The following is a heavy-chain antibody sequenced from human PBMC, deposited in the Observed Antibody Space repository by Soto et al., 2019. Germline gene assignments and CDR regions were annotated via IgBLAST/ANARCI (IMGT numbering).Heavy chain of an antibody. J-gene: IGHJ5*02. CDR2: ISGSGGST. V-gene: IGHV3-23*01. CDR3: AKERQPETFTIFGVVPARGGFDP. D-gene: IGHD3-3*01. CDR1: GFTFSSYA. Sequence: EVQLLESGGGLVQPGGSLRLSCAASGFTFSSYAMSWVRQAPGKGLEWVSAISGSGGSTYYADSVKGRFTISRDNSKNTLDLQMNSLRAEDTAVYYFAKERQPETFTIFGVVPARGGFDPWGQGTLVTVSS.